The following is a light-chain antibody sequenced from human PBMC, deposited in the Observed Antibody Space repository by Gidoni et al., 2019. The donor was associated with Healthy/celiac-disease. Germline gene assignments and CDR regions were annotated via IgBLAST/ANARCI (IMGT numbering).Light chain of an antibody. V-gene: IGKV1-5*03. CDR2: KAS. Sequence: DIQMTQSPSTLSASVGDRVTITCRASQSISSLLTWYQQKPGKAPKLLIYKASSLESGVPSRFSGSGSGTDFTLTISSLQPDDFATYYCQQYNSYSYSFGQXTKLEIK. CDR3: QQYNSYSYS. J-gene: IGKJ2*03. CDR1: QSISSL.